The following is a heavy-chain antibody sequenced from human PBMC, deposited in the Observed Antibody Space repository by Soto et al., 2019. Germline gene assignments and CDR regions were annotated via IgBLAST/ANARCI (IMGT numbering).Heavy chain of an antibody. Sequence: GASVKVSCKASGGTFSSYTISWVRQAPGQGLEWMGRIIPILGIANYAQKFQGRVTITADKSTSTAYMELSSLRSEDTAVYYCARVNPYDSGGYDYVPFDYWGQGTLVTVSS. CDR1: GGTFSSYT. D-gene: IGHD3-22*01. J-gene: IGHJ4*02. CDR2: IIPILGIA. V-gene: IGHV1-69*02. CDR3: ARVNPYDSGGYDYVPFDY.